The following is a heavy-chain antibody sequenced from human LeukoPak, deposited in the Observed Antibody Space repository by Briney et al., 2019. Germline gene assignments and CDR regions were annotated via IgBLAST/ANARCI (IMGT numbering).Heavy chain of an antibody. D-gene: IGHD6-19*01. CDR1: GGSISSYY. CDR2: IYTSGST. J-gene: IGHJ6*03. Sequence: SETLFLTCTVSGGSISSYYWSWIRQPAGKGLEWIGRIYTSGSTNYNPSLKSRVTMSVDTSKNQFSLKLSSVTAADTAVYYCARSRGAVADKYYYYYMDVWGKGTTVTISS. CDR3: ARSRGAVADKYYYYYMDV. V-gene: IGHV4-4*07.